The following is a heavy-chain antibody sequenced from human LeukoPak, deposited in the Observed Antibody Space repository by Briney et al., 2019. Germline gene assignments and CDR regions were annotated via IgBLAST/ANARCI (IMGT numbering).Heavy chain of an antibody. CDR1: GFTFSSYW. V-gene: IGHV3-7*01. D-gene: IGHD1-26*01. Sequence: GGSLRLSCAASGFTFSSYWMNWARQAPGKGLEWVASINHNGNVNYYVDSVKGRFTISRDNAKNSLYLQMNGLRAEDTAVYYCARVSGGSGSYYSQGFYYFDYWGQGTLVTVSS. CDR2: INHNGNVN. J-gene: IGHJ4*02. CDR3: ARVSGGSGSYYSQGFYYFDY.